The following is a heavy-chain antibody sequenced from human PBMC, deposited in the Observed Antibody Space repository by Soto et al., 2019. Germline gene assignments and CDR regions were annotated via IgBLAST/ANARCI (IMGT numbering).Heavy chain of an antibody. V-gene: IGHV1-18*01. D-gene: IGHD2-2*02. CDR2: ISGFNGQT. CDR1: GNTFASHG. J-gene: IGHJ5*02. Sequence: ASVKVSCKASGNTFASHGFSWVRQAPGQGLEWMGWISGFNGQTNYALKFQGRVTLTTDTSTSTAYMELSSLRSEDTAVYYCASTVCRSSCYTPWWFDPWGQGTLVTVSS. CDR3: ASTVCRSSCYTPWWFDP.